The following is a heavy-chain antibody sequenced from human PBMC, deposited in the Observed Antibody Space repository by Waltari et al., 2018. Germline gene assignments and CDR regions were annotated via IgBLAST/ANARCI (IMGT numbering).Heavy chain of an antibody. J-gene: IGHJ6*03. CDR3: AKDPAYYYYYMDV. CDR1: GFTFSSSA. V-gene: IGHV3-23*01. CDR2: ISGGGDKK. Sequence: EVQVLESGGGLLQPGGSLRLSCAASGFTFSSSAMNWVRQAPGKGLEWVSIISGGGDKKYYADSVKGRFTISRDNSKNTVYLQMNSLRAEDTAIYYCAKDPAYYYYYMDVWGKGTTVTVSS.